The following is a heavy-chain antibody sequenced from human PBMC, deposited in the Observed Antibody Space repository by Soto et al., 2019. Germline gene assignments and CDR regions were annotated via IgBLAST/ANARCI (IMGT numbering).Heavy chain of an antibody. CDR3: ARLSVGVAATDTFDY. J-gene: IGHJ4*02. Sequence: ASVKVSFKASGYTFTSYGISWVRQAPGQGLEWMGWISAYNGNTNYAQKLQGRVTMTTDTSTSTAYMELRSLRSDDTAVYYCARLSVGVAATDTFDYWGQGTLVTVSS. CDR2: ISAYNGNT. V-gene: IGHV1-18*01. CDR1: GYTFTSYG. D-gene: IGHD2-15*01.